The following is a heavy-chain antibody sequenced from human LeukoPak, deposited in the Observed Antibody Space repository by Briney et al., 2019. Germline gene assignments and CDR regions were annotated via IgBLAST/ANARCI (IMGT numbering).Heavy chain of an antibody. CDR2: RSIYNGNT. Sequence: ASVKVSCKASGYDFINYGISWVRQAPGQGLEWMGWRSIYNGNTDYKLQGRVTMTTDTSTSTAYMEVRSLRSDDTAVYYCARADGYSYGPCCNWFDPWGQGTLVTVSS. D-gene: IGHD5-18*01. CDR1: GYDFINYG. J-gene: IGHJ5*02. V-gene: IGHV1-18*01. CDR3: ARADGYSYGPCCNWFDP.